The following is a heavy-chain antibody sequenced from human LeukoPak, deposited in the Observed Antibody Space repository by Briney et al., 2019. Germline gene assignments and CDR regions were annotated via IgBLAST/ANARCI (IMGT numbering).Heavy chain of an antibody. CDR2: IYTSGST. Sequence: PSQTLSLTCTVSGGSISSGSYYWSWIRQPAGKGLEWIGRIYTSGSTNYNPSLKSRVTISVDTSKNQFSLKLSSVTAADAAVYYCARAAVGIYWYFDLWGRGTLVTVSS. V-gene: IGHV4-61*02. D-gene: IGHD1-26*01. CDR3: ARAAVGIYWYFDL. CDR1: GGSISSGSYY. J-gene: IGHJ2*01.